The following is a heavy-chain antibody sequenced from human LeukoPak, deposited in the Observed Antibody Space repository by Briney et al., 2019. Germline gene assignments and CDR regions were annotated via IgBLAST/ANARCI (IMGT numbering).Heavy chain of an antibody. Sequence: GSLRLSCAASGFTFSSYWMSWIRQPPGKGLEWIGEINHSGSTNYNPSLKSRVTISVDTSKNQFSLKLSSVTAEDTAVYYCARTVGAHSGDFDYWGQGTLVTVSS. D-gene: IGHD4-23*01. V-gene: IGHV4-34*01. CDR3: ARTVGAHSGDFDY. J-gene: IGHJ4*02. CDR2: INHSGST. CDR1: GFTFSSYW.